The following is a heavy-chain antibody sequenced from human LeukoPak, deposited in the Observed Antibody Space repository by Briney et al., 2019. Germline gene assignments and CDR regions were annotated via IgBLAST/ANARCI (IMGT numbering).Heavy chain of an antibody. CDR2: INHSGST. D-gene: IGHD2-15*01. CDR3: ARGVAY. CDR1: GGSFSGYY. J-gene: IGHJ4*02. V-gene: IGHV4-34*01. Sequence: SETLSLTCAVYGGSFSGYYWSWIRQPPGKGLEWIGEINHSGSTNYNPSLKRRVTISVDTSKNQFSLKLSSVTAADTAVYYCARGVAYWGQGTLVTVSS.